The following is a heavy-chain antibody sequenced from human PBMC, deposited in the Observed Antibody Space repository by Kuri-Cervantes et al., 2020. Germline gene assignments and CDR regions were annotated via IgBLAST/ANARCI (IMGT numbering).Heavy chain of an antibody. CDR3: ARGPLARSSTSCYDY. J-gene: IGHJ4*02. V-gene: IGHV4-34*01. Sequence: ESLKISCAASGFTFSDHYLDWVRQAPGKGLEWIGEINHSGSTNYNPSLKSRVTISVDTSKNQFSLKLSSVTAADTAAYYCARGPLARSSTSCYDYWGQGTLVTVSS. CDR2: INHSGST. CDR1: GFTFSDHY. D-gene: IGHD2-2*01.